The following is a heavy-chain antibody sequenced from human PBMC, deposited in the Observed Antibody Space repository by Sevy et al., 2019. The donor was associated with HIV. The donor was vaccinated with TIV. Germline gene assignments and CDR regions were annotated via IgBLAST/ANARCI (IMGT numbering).Heavy chain of an antibody. J-gene: IGHJ6*02. D-gene: IGHD3-3*01. V-gene: IGHV1-24*01. CDR1: GYTLSELP. Sequence: ASVKVSCKVSGYTLSELPMHWVRQAPGKWLEWLGGFDPEDGETIYAQKFQGRVTMTEDTYTDTAYMELSRLRSEDTAVYYCATLDFWSDHPFYGTDVWGQGTTVTVSS. CDR3: ATLDFWSDHPFYGTDV. CDR2: FDPEDGET.